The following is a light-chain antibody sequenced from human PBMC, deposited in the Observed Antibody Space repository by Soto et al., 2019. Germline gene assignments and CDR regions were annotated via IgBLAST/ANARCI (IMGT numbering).Light chain of an antibody. CDR1: QNIKKF. Sequence: DIPMTQSPSSLSASVGDRVTITCRASQNIKKFLNWYQQRPGKAPSALIHATSTLQNGVSSRFSGSGSDTDFTLTITSLQPEDFATYCCQQSYSSPLTFGGGTKVEL. CDR2: ATS. J-gene: IGKJ4*01. CDR3: QQSYSSPLT. V-gene: IGKV1-39*01.